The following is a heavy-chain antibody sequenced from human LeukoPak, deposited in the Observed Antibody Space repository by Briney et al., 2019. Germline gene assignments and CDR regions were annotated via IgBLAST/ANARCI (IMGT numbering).Heavy chain of an antibody. CDR2: IYWNNDN. CDR3: ASSRYDILTGHYNFDY. J-gene: IGHJ4*02. CDR1: GFSLSTRGVG. D-gene: IGHD3-9*01. Sequence: SGPTLVNPTQTLTLTCTFSGFSLSTRGVGVGWIRQPPGKAPEWLALIYWNNDNRYSPSLKSRLTITKDTSKNQVVLTMTNMDPMDTATYYCASSRYDILTGHYNFDYWGQGTLVTVSS. V-gene: IGHV2-5*01.